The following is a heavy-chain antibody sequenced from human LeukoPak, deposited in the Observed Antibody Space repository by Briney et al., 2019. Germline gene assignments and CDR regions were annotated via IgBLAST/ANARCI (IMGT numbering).Heavy chain of an antibody. CDR1: GITFSSYA. J-gene: IGHJ4*02. Sequence: RASVKVSCKTSGITFSSYAMSWVRQAPGQGLEWMGRIIPILGIANYAQKFQGRVTITADKSTSTAYMELSSLRSEDTAVYYCARAYYYDSSGYYYSYWGQGTLVTVSS. CDR3: ARAYYYDSSGYYYSY. V-gene: IGHV1-69*04. CDR2: IIPILGIA. D-gene: IGHD3-22*01.